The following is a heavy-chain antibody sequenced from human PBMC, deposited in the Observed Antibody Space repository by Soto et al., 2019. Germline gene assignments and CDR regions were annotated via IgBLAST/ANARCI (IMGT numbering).Heavy chain of an antibody. D-gene: IGHD2-15*01. CDR3: AKDQQWWIAVYGMDV. CDR2: ISYDGSNK. CDR1: GFTFSSYG. Sequence: QVQLVESGGGVVQPGRSLRLSCAASGFTFSSYGMHWVRQAPGKGLEWVAVISYDGSNKYYADSVKGRFTISRDNSKNTLYLQMNSLRAEDTAVYYCAKDQQWWIAVYGMDVWGQGTTVTVSS. J-gene: IGHJ6*02. V-gene: IGHV3-30*18.